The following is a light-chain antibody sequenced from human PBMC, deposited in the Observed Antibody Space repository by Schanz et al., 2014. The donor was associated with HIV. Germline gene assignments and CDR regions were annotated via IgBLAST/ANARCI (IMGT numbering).Light chain of an antibody. CDR3: SSYTGSSSVI. J-gene: IGLJ2*01. V-gene: IGLV2-14*03. CDR2: DVT. Sequence: QSALTQPASVSGSPGQSITISCTGTSSDVGGYDFLSWYQQHPGKAPKLMIYDVTNRPSGVSNRFSGSKSGNTASLTISGLQAEDEADYYCSSYTGSSSVIFGGGTKLTVL. CDR1: SSDVGGYDF.